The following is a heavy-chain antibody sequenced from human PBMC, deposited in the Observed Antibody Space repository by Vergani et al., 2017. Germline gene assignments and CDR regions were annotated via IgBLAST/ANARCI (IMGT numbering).Heavy chain of an antibody. V-gene: IGHV5-10-1*01. CDR1: GYSFTSYW. Sequence: EVQLVQSGAAVKKPGESLKISCKGSGYSFTSYWIGWVRQMPGKGLEWMGRIDPSDSYTNYSTSFQGHVTISADKSISTAYLQWSSLKASDTAMYYCARDSWEQQLAPFDYWGQGTLVTVSS. CDR2: IDPSDSYT. J-gene: IGHJ4*02. CDR3: ARDSWEQQLAPFDY. D-gene: IGHD6-13*01.